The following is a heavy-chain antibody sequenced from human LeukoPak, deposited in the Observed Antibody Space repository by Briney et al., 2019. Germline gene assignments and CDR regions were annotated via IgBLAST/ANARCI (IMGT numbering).Heavy chain of an antibody. D-gene: IGHD6-13*01. V-gene: IGHV4-61*08. CDR2: IYYSGST. CDR1: GGPISSGDYY. J-gene: IGHJ6*02. CDR3: ARDRVAAAGTRWYYNYGMDV. Sequence: SETLSLTCTVSGGPISSGDYYWSWIRQPPGKGLEWIGYIYYSGSTNYNPSLKSRVTISVDTSKNQFSLKLSSVTAADTAVYYCARDRVAAAGTRWYYNYGMDVWGQGTTVTVSS.